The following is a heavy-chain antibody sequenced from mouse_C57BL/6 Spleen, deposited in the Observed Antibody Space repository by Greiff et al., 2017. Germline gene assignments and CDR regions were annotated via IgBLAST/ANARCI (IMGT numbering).Heavy chain of an antibody. V-gene: IGHV3-6*01. CDR1: GYSITSGYY. CDR3: ARDKDYGSSYRAMDY. Sequence: DVKLQESGPGLVKPSQSLSLTCSVTGYSITSGYYWNWIRQFPGNKLEWMGYISYDGSNNYNPSLKNRISITRDTSKNQFFLKLNSVTTEDTATYYCARDKDYGSSYRAMDYWGQGTSVTVSS. CDR2: ISYDGSN. J-gene: IGHJ4*01. D-gene: IGHD1-1*01.